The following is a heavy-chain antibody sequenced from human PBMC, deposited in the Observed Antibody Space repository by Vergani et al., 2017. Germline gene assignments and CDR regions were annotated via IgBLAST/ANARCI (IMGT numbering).Heavy chain of an antibody. CDR2: VDPEDGET. Sequence: DVQLVQSGAEVKKPGTTVKISCKVSGYTLTVYWMHWVQQAPGKGLEWMGAVDPEDGETVYAEKFQARVTITADTSRDTVYLEVTSLKSDDTAVYYCARTIAAGTAGAYSSGWIPFAYWGQGTLVTVSS. CDR1: GYTLTVYW. V-gene: IGHV1-69-2*01. D-gene: IGHD6-19*01. CDR3: ARTIAAGTAGAYSSGWIPFAY. J-gene: IGHJ4*02.